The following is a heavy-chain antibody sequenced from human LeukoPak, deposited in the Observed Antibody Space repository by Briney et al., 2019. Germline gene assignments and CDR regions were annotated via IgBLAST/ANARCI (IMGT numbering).Heavy chain of an antibody. D-gene: IGHD5/OR15-5a*01. Sequence: ASVKVSCKASGYTFTSYGISWVRQAPGQGLEWMGWISAYNGNTNYAQKLQGRVTMTTDTSTSTAYMELRSLRSDDTAVYYCARDGVDIVSTSSYYYYYYMDVWGKGTTVTISS. J-gene: IGHJ6*03. CDR2: ISAYNGNT. V-gene: IGHV1-18*01. CDR1: GYTFTSYG. CDR3: ARDGVDIVSTSSYYYYYYMDV.